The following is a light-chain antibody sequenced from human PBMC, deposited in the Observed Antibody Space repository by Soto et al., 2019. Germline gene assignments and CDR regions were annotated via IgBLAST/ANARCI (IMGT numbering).Light chain of an antibody. V-gene: IGLV2-14*01. J-gene: IGLJ7*01. Sequence: QSALTQPASVSGSPGQSITISCTGTSSDIGDYNYVSWYQQHPGKAPKLMIYAVSNRPSGVSNRFSGSKSGTTASLTISGLQAEDEADDYCSSYTSSSTPVLFGTGTQLTVL. CDR2: AVS. CDR3: SSYTSSSTPVL. CDR1: SSDIGDYNY.